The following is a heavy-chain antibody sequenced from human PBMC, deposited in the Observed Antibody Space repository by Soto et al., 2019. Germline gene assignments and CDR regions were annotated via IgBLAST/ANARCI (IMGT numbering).Heavy chain of an antibody. CDR3: ASGRHCSSTSCDFVNDAFDI. CDR2: IYYSGST. Sequence: SETLSLTCTVSGGSISSSSYYWGWIRQPPGKGLEWIGSIYYSGSTYYNPSLKSRVTISVDTSKNQFSLKLSSLTAADTAVYYCASGRHCSSTSCDFVNDAFDIWGQGTMVTVSS. D-gene: IGHD2-2*01. CDR1: GGSISSSSYY. V-gene: IGHV4-39*01. J-gene: IGHJ3*02.